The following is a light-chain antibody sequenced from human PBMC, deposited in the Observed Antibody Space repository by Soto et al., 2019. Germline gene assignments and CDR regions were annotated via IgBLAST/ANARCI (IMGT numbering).Light chain of an antibody. CDR3: RQYGSSPSYT. J-gene: IGKJ2*01. V-gene: IGKV3-20*01. CDR2: GAS. Sequence: EIVLTQSPGTLSLSPGERATLSCRASQSVSSSSYLAWYQQKPGQAPRLLIYGASSSATGIPGRFSGSGSATDFTLTISRLEPEDFAVYYCRQYGSSPSYTFGQGTKLEIK. CDR1: QSVSSSSY.